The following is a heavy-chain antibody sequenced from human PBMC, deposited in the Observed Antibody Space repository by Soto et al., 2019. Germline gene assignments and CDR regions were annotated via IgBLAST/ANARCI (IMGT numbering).Heavy chain of an antibody. V-gene: IGHV1-69*01. J-gene: IGHJ3*02. CDR2: IIPIFGTA. CDR1: GGTFSSYA. CDR3: AGPGRGVRGVYDAFDI. Sequence: QVQLVQSGAEVKKPGSSVNVSCKASGGTFSSYAISWVRQAPGQGLEWMGGIIPIFGTANYAQKFQGRVTITADESTSTAYMELSSLRSEDTAVYYCAGPGRGVRGVYDAFDIWGQGTMVTVSS. D-gene: IGHD3-10*01.